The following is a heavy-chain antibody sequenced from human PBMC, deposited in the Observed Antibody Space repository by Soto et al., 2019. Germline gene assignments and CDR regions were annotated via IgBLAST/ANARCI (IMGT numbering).Heavy chain of an antibody. CDR1: GFTFSDYY. D-gene: IGHD3-9*01. CDR3: ARDDPRGAYYDILTGYYKLYYYGMDV. CDR2: ISSSSSYT. V-gene: IGHV3-11*05. J-gene: IGHJ6*02. Sequence: GGSLRLSCAASGFTFSDYYMSWIRQAPGKGLEWVSYISSSSSYTNYADSVKGRFTISRDNAKNSLCLQMNSLRAEDTAVYYCARDDPRGAYYDILTGYYKLYYYGMDVWGQGTTVTVSS.